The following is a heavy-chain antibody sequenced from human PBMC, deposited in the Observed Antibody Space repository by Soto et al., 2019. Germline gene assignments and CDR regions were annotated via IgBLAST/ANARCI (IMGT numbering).Heavy chain of an antibody. CDR2: VTANGGST. V-gene: IGHV3-23*01. D-gene: IGHD2-21*02. CDR3: ASLGVGDWANYYYYYGMDV. CDR1: GFTFSVYA. J-gene: IGHJ6*02. Sequence: EVQLLESGGGFVQPGGSLRLSCAATGFTFSVYAMPWVRQSPGKGLEWASAVTANGGSTDSADSVKGRFTISRDNSKNTLFLQMTSLRAEDTAVYYCASLGVGDWANYYYYYGMDVWGQGTTVTVSS.